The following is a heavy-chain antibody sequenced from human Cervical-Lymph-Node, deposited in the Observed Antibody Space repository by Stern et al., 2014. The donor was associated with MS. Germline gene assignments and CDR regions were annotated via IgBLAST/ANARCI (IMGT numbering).Heavy chain of an antibody. V-gene: IGHV3-21*01. J-gene: IGHJ6*02. CDR3: ARDYRDRTSSSWYVDDYYDYYGMDV. CDR1: GFTFSSYS. D-gene: IGHD6-13*01. CDR2: SSRSSRYM. Sequence: EVQLVESGGGLVKPGGSLRLSCAASGFTFSSYSMNWVRQAPGQGLGWVSSSSRSSRYMYYAYSGKDRFTISRDNAKNSLYLQMNSLRAEHTAVYYCARDYRDRTSSSWYVDDYYDYYGMDVWGQGTTVTVSS.